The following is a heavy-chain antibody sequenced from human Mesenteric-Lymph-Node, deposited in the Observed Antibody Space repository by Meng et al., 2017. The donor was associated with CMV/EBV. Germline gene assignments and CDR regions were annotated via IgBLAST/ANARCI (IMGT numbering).Heavy chain of an antibody. CDR1: GGSMSTYY. CDR2: IYSSGST. V-gene: IGHV4-59*01. J-gene: IGHJ6*02. D-gene: IGHD3-3*01. Sequence: GSLRLSCTVSGGSMSTYYWSWIRQPPGKGLEWIGHIYSSGSTNYNPSLKSRVTISVDTSKNQFSLKLSSVTAADTAVYYCARGDRITIFGVVTDYGMDVWGQGTTVTVSS. CDR3: ARGDRITIFGVVTDYGMDV.